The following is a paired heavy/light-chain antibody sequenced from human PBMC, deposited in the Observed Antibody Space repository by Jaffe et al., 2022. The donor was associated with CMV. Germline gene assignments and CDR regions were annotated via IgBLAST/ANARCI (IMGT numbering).Light chain of an antibody. J-gene: IGKJ4*01. V-gene: IGKV1-5*03. CDR1: QGISSW. Sequence: DIQMTQSPSTLSASVGDRVTITCRASQGISSWLAWYQLKPGKAPKVLIYKASSLESGVPSRFSGSGSGTEFTLTISSLQPDDFATYYCQQYNSYSPTFGGGTKVEIK. CDR2: KAS. CDR3: QQYNSYSPT.
Heavy chain of an antibody. J-gene: IGHJ3*01. V-gene: IGHV3-23*04. CDR1: GFRFSTSI. CDR2: ISGIDGST. Sequence: EVQLVESGGGLVQPGGSLRLSCAASGFRFSTSIWTWVRQAPGEGLEWVSTISGIDGSTYYADSVKGRFTISGGNPDNTVYLQMNSLRAEDTAIYYCAREGYSSGWCGAFDVWGQGTLVTVSS. D-gene: IGHD6-19*01. CDR3: AREGYSSGWCGAFDV.